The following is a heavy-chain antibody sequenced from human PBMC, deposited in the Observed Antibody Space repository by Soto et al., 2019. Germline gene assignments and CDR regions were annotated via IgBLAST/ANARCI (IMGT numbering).Heavy chain of an antibody. D-gene: IGHD2-21*02. CDR1: GFSLTTGGVA. CDR3: AHSECIGADCYSRWYFWL. J-gene: IGHJ2*01. V-gene: IGHV2-5*02. Sequence: QITLKESGPTLVKPTQTLTLTCTFSGFSLTTGGVAVGWIRQPPGKALEWLALIYWDDDKRYSPYLKSRLSINKDTSKNQVVRTMTHMEPVHTATYCSAHSECIGADCYSRWYFWLWGRGTLVTVSS. CDR2: IYWDDDK.